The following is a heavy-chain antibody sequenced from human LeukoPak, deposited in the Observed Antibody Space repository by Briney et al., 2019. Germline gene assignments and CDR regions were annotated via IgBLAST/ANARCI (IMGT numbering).Heavy chain of an antibody. CDR2: IYPGDSDT. CDR3: ARHRRSSIYSSFDY. J-gene: IGHJ4*02. V-gene: IGHV5-51*01. CDR1: EYSFTNYW. Sequence: GESLKISCKGSEYSFTNYWIGWVRQMPVKGLEWMGIIYPGDSDTRYSPSFQGQVTISADRSISTAYLQWSSLKASDTAMYYCARHRRSSIYSSFDYWGQGTLVTVSS. D-gene: IGHD4-11*01.